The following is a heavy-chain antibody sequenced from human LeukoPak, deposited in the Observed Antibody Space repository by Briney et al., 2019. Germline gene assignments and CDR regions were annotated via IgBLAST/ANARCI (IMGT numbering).Heavy chain of an antibody. CDR3: ARVRDKYYDILTGYYNGYYYYGTDV. J-gene: IGHJ6*04. Sequence: SVKVSCKASGGTFSSYAISWVRQARGQGLEWMGGIIPIFGTANYAQKFQGRVTITADKSTSTAYMELSSLRSEDTAVDYCARVRDKYYDILTGYYNGYYYYGTDVWGKGTTVTVSS. CDR2: IIPIFGTA. CDR1: GGTFSSYA. V-gene: IGHV1-69*06. D-gene: IGHD3-9*01.